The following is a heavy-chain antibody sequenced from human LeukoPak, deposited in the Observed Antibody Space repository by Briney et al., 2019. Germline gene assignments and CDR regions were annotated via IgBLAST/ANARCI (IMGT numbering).Heavy chain of an antibody. Sequence: PGGSLRLSCVASGVTFSSNYMTWVRQAPGKGLEWVSVIHSGGTTDYSESVKGRFTISRDNSKNTMYFQMNSLRAEDTALHYCARSIGYCTNGVCYYWFDPWGQGTRVTVSS. CDR1: GVTFSSNY. V-gene: IGHV3-53*01. CDR2: IHSGGTT. J-gene: IGHJ5*02. CDR3: ARSIGYCTNGVCYYWFDP. D-gene: IGHD2-8*01.